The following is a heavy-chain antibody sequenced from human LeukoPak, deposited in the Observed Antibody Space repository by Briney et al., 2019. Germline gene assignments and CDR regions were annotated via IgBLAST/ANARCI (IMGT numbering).Heavy chain of an antibody. Sequence: SQTLSLTCTVSGGSTSSGDYYWNWIRQHPGKGLEWIGYMNNRGTSNYNPSLRSRVTISVDTSNNQFSLRLSSVTAADAAVYYCTRIPTHYYGSGSYYGYFDSWGQGTLVTVSS. D-gene: IGHD3-10*01. V-gene: IGHV4-31*03. CDR3: TRIPTHYYGSGSYYGYFDS. CDR1: GGSTSSGDYY. CDR2: MNNRGTS. J-gene: IGHJ4*02.